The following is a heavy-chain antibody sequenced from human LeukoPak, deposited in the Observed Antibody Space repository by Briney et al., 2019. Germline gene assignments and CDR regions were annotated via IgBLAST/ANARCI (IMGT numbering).Heavy chain of an antibody. CDR3: ARDRFCSTTSCYLGFFDY. CDR1: GFTFSSYA. CDR2: ISGSGGST. Sequence: GGSLRLSCAASGFTFSSYAMSWVRQAPGKGLEWVSAISGSGGSTYYADSVKGRFTISRDNSKNTLYVQMNSLRVEDTAVYCCARDRFCSTTSCYLGFFDYWGQGTLVTVSS. V-gene: IGHV3-23*01. J-gene: IGHJ4*02. D-gene: IGHD2-2*01.